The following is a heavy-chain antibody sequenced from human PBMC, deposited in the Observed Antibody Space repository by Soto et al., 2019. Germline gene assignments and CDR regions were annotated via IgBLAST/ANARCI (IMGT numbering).Heavy chain of an antibody. CDR3: ARGSGSYYVWFDP. D-gene: IGHD1-26*01. CDR2: IYYSGST. J-gene: IGHJ5*02. CDR1: GGSVSSGSYY. Sequence: QVQLQESGPGLVKPSETLSLTCTVSGGSVSSGSYYWSWIRQPPGKGLEWIGYIYYSGSTNYNPPLKSRVTISVDTSKNQFSLKLSSVTAADTAVYYCARGSGSYYVWFDPWGQGTLVTVSS. V-gene: IGHV4-61*01.